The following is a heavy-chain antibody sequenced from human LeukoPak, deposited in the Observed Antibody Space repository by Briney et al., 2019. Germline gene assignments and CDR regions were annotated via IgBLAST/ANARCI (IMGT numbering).Heavy chain of an antibody. CDR3: AKWMDPAITIFGVVTATPADY. CDR2: ISYDGSNK. V-gene: IGHV3-30*18. J-gene: IGHJ4*02. Sequence: GRSLRLSCAASGFTFSRYGMHWVRQAPGKGLEWVAVISYDGSNKYYADSVKGRFTISRDNSKNTLYLQMNSLRAEDTAVYYCAKWMDPAITIFGVVTATPADYWGQGTLVTVSS. D-gene: IGHD3-3*01. CDR1: GFTFSRYG.